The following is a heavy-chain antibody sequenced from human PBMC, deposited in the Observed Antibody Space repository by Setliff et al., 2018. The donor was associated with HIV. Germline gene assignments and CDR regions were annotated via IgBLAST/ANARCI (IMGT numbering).Heavy chain of an antibody. CDR1: GGSFSGYY. J-gene: IGHJ3*02. V-gene: IGHV4-34*01. D-gene: IGHD3-3*01. CDR3: ARVDGYDFWSGYYTPHAFDI. CDR2: INHNGST. Sequence: SETLSLTCAVYGGSFSGYYWSWIRQPPGKGLEWIGEINHNGSTNYNPSRKSRVTIPVDTSKNQFSLKLSSVTAADTAVYYCARVDGYDFWSGYYTPHAFDIWGQGTMVTVSS.